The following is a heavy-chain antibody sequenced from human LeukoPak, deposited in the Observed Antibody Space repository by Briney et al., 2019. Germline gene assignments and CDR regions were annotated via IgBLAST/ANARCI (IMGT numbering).Heavy chain of an antibody. CDR2: FDPEDGET. J-gene: IGHJ5*02. Sequence: ASVKVSCKVSGYTLTELSMHWVRQAPGKGLERMGGFDPEDGETIYAQKFQGGVTMTEDTSTDTAYMELSSLRSEDTAVYFCATVSYRFNWFDPWGQGTLVTVSS. CDR3: ATVSYRFNWFDP. V-gene: IGHV1-24*01. D-gene: IGHD1-26*01. CDR1: GYTLTELS.